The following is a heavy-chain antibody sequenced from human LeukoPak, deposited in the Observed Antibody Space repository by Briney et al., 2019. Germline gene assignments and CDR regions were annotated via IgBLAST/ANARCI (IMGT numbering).Heavy chain of an antibody. CDR1: GFTFSSYW. V-gene: IGHV3-74*01. CDR3: AKFRGTRGYGTSGREFDF. CDR2: INSDGSST. J-gene: IGHJ5*01. Sequence: GGSLRLSCAASGFTFSSYWMHWVRQAPGKGLLWVSRINSDGSSTSYADSVKGRFTISRDNSKDTLYLQMTSLRAEDTAVYYCAKFRGTRGYGTSGREFDFWGQGTLVTVSS. D-gene: IGHD3-22*01.